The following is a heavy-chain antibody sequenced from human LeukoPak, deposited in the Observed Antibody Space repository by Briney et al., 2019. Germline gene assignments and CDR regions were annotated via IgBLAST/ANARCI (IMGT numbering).Heavy chain of an antibody. CDR1: GFTFSSYS. CDR3: ARDRNNWNPIA. Sequence: GGSLRLSCAASGFTFSSYSMNWVRQAPGKGLEWVSSISSSSSYIYYADSVKGRFTISRDNAKNSLYLQMNSLRAEDTAVYYCARDRNNWNPIAWGQGTLVTVSS. V-gene: IGHV3-21*01. J-gene: IGHJ5*02. CDR2: ISSSSSYI. D-gene: IGHD1-20*01.